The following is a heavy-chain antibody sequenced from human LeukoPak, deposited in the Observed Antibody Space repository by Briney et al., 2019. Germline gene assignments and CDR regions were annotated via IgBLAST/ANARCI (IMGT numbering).Heavy chain of an antibody. CDR1: GYTFTGYY. CDR3: ARWTFSLGYCSSTSCYTAFDI. Sequence: ASVKVSCKASGYTFTGYYMHWVRQAPGQGLEWMGRINPNSGGTNYAQKFQGRVTMTRDTSISTAYVELSRLRSDDTAVYYCARWTFSLGYCSSTSCYTAFDIWGQGTMVTVSS. D-gene: IGHD2-2*02. J-gene: IGHJ3*02. V-gene: IGHV1-2*06. CDR2: INPNSGGT.